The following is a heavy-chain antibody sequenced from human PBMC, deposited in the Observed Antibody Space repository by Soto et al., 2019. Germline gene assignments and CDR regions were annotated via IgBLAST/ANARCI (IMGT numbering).Heavy chain of an antibody. Sequence: GASVKVSCKVSGYTPTELSMHWVRQAPGKGLEWMGGFDPEDGETIYAQKFQGRVTMTEDTSTDTAYMELSSLRSEDTAVYYCATDFRFAPYRSSWGQGTLVTVSS. V-gene: IGHV1-24*01. CDR1: GYTPTELS. CDR2: FDPEDGET. D-gene: IGHD6-6*01. J-gene: IGHJ1*01. CDR3: ATDFRFAPYRSS.